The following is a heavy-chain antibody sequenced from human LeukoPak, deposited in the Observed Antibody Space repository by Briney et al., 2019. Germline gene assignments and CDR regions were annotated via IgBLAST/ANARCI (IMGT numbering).Heavy chain of an antibody. CDR2: INPGDSDP. Sequence: GESLKISCQASGYTFNTYWIGWVRQMPGKGMEWMGIINPGDSDPRYSPPFQGRATTSADRSISTAYLQWSSLKASDTAVYYCARHGVGSSWFGFDYWGQGTLVTVSS. CDR1: GYTFNTYW. D-gene: IGHD6-6*01. J-gene: IGHJ4*02. CDR3: ARHGVGSSWFGFDY. V-gene: IGHV5-51*01.